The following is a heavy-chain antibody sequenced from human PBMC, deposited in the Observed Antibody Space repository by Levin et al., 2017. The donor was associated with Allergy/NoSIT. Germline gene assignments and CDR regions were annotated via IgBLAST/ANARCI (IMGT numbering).Heavy chain of an antibody. CDR2: ISWNSGSI. Sequence: AGGSLRLSCAASGFTFDDYAMHWVRQAPGKGLEWVSGISWNSGSIGYADSVKGRFTISRDNAKNSLYLQMNSLRAEDTALYYCAKDTVPPQRDYYDSSGSPAHIYYYYGMDVWGQGTTVTVSS. J-gene: IGHJ6*02. CDR3: AKDTVPPQRDYYDSSGSPAHIYYYYGMDV. V-gene: IGHV3-9*01. CDR1: GFTFDDYA. D-gene: IGHD3-22*01.